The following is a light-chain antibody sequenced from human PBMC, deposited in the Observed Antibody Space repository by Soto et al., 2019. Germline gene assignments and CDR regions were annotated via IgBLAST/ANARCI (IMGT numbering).Light chain of an antibody. CDR3: QQYGTLTGT. CDR1: QSLTGSC. Sequence: EIVLTQSPGTLSLSSGERATLSCRASQSLTGSCLVWCRQEPGQAPRLLIYGASSRAIGIPDRFSGSVSGSDFILTINILQPEDFAVYYCQQYGTLTGTFGQGTKV. J-gene: IGKJ1*01. CDR2: GAS. V-gene: IGKV3-20*01.